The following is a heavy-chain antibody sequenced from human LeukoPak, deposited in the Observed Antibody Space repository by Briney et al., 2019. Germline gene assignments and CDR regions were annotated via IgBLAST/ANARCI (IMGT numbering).Heavy chain of an antibody. Sequence: ASVKVSCKASGYTFTSYYTHWVRQAPGQGLEWMGMINPSGGSTNYAQKFQGRVTMTRDTSTSTVYMELSSLRSEDTAVYYCARDDARYDYCPLDYWGQGTLVTVSS. CDR2: INPSGGST. CDR3: ARDDARYDYCPLDY. CDR1: GYTFTSYY. J-gene: IGHJ4*02. V-gene: IGHV1-46*01. D-gene: IGHD5-12*01.